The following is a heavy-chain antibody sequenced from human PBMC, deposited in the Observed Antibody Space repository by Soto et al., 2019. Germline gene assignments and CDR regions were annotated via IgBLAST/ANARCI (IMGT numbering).Heavy chain of an antibody. D-gene: IGHD6-6*01. CDR1: GFTLSGYA. CDR2: ISSNGVGT. CDR3: ARRARPDFYYMDV. J-gene: IGHJ6*03. Sequence: EVQLAESGGGLAQPGGSLRLSCAASGFTLSGYAMDWVRQAPGKGLEYVSGISSNGVGTYYANSVQGRFTISRDNSKNTVYIQMGSLRPEDMAVYYCARRARPDFYYMDVWGKGTTVTV. V-gene: IGHV3-64*01.